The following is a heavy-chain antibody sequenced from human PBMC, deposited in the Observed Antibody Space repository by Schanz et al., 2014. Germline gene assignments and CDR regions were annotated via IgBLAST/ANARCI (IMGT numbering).Heavy chain of an antibody. CDR2: ISGSGGTT. D-gene: IGHD3-22*01. CDR1: GFTFNSYA. J-gene: IGHJ4*02. Sequence: EVQLLESGGGLVQPGESLRVSCAASGFTFNSYAMSWVRQAPGRGLEWVSGISGSGGTTHYADSVEGRFTISRVNSKNTLYLRMKGLRAEDTAVYYCAKGRRGYFDSSGSYWGTFGFWGQGTLVSVSS. CDR3: AKGRRGYFDSSGSYWGTFGF. V-gene: IGHV3-23*01.